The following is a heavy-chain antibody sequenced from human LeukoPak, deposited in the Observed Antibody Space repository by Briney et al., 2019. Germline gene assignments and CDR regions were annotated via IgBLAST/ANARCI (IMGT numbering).Heavy chain of an antibody. CDR1: VGSISTYY. Sequence: PSETLSLTCSVSVGSISTYYWSWIRQPPGKGLEYIGYIYYSGSTNYNPSLKSRLTISVDTSNNHFSLKLSSVTAADTAVYYCARAGYYYGSGIRMPFFDYWGQGTLVTVSS. J-gene: IGHJ4*02. CDR3: ARAGYYYGSGIRMPFFDY. CDR2: IYYSGST. D-gene: IGHD3-10*01. V-gene: IGHV4-59*01.